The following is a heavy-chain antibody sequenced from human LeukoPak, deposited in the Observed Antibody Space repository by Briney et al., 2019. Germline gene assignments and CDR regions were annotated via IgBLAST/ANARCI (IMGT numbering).Heavy chain of an antibody. J-gene: IGHJ4*02. V-gene: IGHV4-4*02. D-gene: IGHD1/OR15-1a*01. Sequence: PSETLSLTCAVSGGSISSSNWWSWVRQPPGKGLEWIGEIYHSGSTNYNPSLKSRVTISVDTSKNQFSLKLSSVTAADTAVYYCAREGLWRGITGTSWGQGTLVTVSS. CDR1: GGSISSSNW. CDR3: AREGLWRGITGTS. CDR2: IYHSGST.